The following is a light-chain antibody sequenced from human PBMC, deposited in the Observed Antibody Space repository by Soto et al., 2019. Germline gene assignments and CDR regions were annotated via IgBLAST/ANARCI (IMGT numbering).Light chain of an antibody. CDR2: GAS. V-gene: IGKV3-15*01. CDR3: QQYNNWPPLT. J-gene: IGKJ4*01. Sequence: EIVMTQSPATLSVSQGERATLSCRASQSVSSNLAWYQQKPGQAPRLLIYGASTRATGIPARFSGSGSGTAFTITISSLQSEDFAVYYCQQYNNWPPLTFGGGTKVEIK. CDR1: QSVSSN.